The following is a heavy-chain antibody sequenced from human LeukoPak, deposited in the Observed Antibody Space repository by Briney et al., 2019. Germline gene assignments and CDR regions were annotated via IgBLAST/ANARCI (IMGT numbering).Heavy chain of an antibody. V-gene: IGHV3-21*01. CDR2: ISSSDTSSSGFI. CDR1: GFNFFKYS. Sequence: PGGSLRLSCEASGFNFFKYSINWVRQAPGKGLEWVTSISSSDTSSSGFIYYADSVRGRFTISRDNSKNTLYLQMNSLRAEDTAVYYCARVPLAAAGTFDYWGQGTLVTVFS. D-gene: IGHD6-13*01. CDR3: ARVPLAAAGTFDY. J-gene: IGHJ4*02.